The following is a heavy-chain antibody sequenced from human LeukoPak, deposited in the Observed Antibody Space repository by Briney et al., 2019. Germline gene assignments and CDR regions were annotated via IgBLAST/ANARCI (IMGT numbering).Heavy chain of an antibody. Sequence: SVKVSCKASGGTFSSYAISWVRQAPGQGLEWMGGIIPIFSTANYAQKFQGRVTITADESTSTAYMELSSLRSEDTAVYYCAREHQTGDAFDIWGQGTMVTVSS. V-gene: IGHV1-69*13. D-gene: IGHD7-27*01. CDR1: GGTFSSYA. CDR2: IIPIFSTA. J-gene: IGHJ3*02. CDR3: AREHQTGDAFDI.